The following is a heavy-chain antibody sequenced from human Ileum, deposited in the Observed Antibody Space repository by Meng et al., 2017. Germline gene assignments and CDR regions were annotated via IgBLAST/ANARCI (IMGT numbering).Heavy chain of an antibody. Sequence: QLPLQESGPRLVKPSATLSLTCAVSGTWWSWVRQPPGKGLEWIGEIFQSGRTNYNPSLKSRVTISIDKSKSQISLQLSAVTAADTAVYSCATSNDRDVYYLGYWGQGTLVTVSS. D-gene: IGHD3-22*01. J-gene: IGHJ4*02. CDR2: IFQSGRT. V-gene: IGHV4-4*02. CDR3: ATSNDRDVYYLGY. CDR1: GTW.